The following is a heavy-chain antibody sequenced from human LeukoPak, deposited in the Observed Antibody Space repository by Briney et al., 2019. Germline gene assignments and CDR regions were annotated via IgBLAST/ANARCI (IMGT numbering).Heavy chain of an antibody. CDR3: AKDGTTSTYYYFDY. D-gene: IGHD2/OR15-2a*01. J-gene: IGHJ4*02. CDR1: GFTFSNYG. V-gene: IGHV3-30*02. Sequence: GGSLRLSCAASGFTFSNYGMHWVRQAPGKRLEWVAFIRYDGSNKCYADSVKGRFTISRDNSKNTLYLQMNSLRAEDTAVYYCAKDGTTSTYYYFDYWGQGTLVTVSS. CDR2: IRYDGSNK.